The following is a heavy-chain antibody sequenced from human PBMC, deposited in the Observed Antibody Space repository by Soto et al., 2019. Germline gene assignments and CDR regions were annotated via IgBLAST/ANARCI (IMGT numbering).Heavy chain of an antibody. Sequence: GGSLRLSCSASGFTINAYTMGWVRLAPEKGLERVATSFSGAGNTRYAASVTGRFTVSRDNSKNKVYWPFSSLEVDDSAVYYCARPHQPDGLWTFDFGGR. CDR2: SFSGAGNT. CDR1: GFTINAYT. V-gene: IGHV3-23*05. CDR3: ARPHQPDGLWTFDF. D-gene: IGHD2-21*01. J-gene: IGHJ2*01.